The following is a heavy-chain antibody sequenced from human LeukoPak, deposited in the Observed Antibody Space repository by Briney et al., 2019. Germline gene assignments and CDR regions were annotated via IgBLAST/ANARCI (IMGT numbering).Heavy chain of an antibody. Sequence: GGSLRLSCAASGFTFSRYWMSWVRQAPGKGLEWVANIKQDGSEKYYVDSVKGRFTISRDNAKNSLYLHMNSLRAEDTAVYYCARDYPPPPVAGPYYFDYWGQGTLVTVSS. CDR2: IKQDGSEK. V-gene: IGHV3-7*05. CDR3: ARDYPPPPVAGPYYFDY. D-gene: IGHD6-19*01. CDR1: GFTFSRYW. J-gene: IGHJ4*02.